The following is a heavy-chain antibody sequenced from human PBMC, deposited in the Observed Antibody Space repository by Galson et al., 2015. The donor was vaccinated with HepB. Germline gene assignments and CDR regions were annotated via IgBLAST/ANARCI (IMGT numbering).Heavy chain of an antibody. CDR2: IYSGGST. CDR3: ARDPSSPYYDSGSYQYYGMDV. V-gene: IGHV3-53*01. Sequence: SLRLSCAASGFTVSSNYMSWVRQAPGKGLEWVSVIYSGGSTYYADSVQGRFTISRDNSKNTLYLQMNSLRAEDTAVYHCARDPSSPYYDSGSYQYYGMDVWGQGTSVTVSS. CDR1: GFTVSSNY. J-gene: IGHJ6*02. D-gene: IGHD3-10*01.